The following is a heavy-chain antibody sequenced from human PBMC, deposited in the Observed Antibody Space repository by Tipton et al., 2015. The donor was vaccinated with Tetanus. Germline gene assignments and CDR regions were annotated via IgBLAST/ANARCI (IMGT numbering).Heavy chain of an antibody. Sequence: QLVQSGGGLIHPGRSLRLTCGGSGFIVSSSYMHWVRQAPGKGLEWVSSISSTSSYIYYADSMKGRFTISRDNAQDSLHLVMETLRVDDTAIYYCVTGKSFDYWGQGALVTVSS. CDR2: ISSTSSYI. J-gene: IGHJ4*02. CDR1: GFIVSSSY. CDR3: VTGKSFDY. V-gene: IGHV3-21*03.